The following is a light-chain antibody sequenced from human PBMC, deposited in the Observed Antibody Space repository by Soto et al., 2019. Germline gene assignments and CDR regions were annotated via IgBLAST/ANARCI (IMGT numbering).Light chain of an antibody. J-gene: IGLJ2*01. CDR1: SSDDGSYNL. CDR2: EVS. Sequence: QSALTQPASVSGSPGQSSTISCTGTSSDDGSYNLVSWYQQHPGKAPKLMIYEVSKRPSGGYNRFAGSKSGNTASLTISGLQAEDEADYYCCSYAGSSTLVFGGGTKLTVL. CDR3: CSYAGSSTLV. V-gene: IGLV2-23*02.